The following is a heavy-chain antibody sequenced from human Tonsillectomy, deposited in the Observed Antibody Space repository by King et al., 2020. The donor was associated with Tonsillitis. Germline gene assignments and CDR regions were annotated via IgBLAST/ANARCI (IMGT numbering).Heavy chain of an antibody. D-gene: IGHD3-22*01. Sequence: VQLQQWGAGLLKPSETLSLTCAVYGGSFSGYYWSWIRQPPGKGLEWIGEINHSGSTNYNPSLKSRVTISVDTTKNQFSLKLSSVTAADTAVYYCERDLRRYYDSIGSPLYYGMDVWGQGTTVSVSS. J-gene: IGHJ6*02. CDR2: INHSGST. CDR1: GGSFSGYY. CDR3: ERDLRRYYDSIGSPLYYGMDV. V-gene: IGHV4-34*01.